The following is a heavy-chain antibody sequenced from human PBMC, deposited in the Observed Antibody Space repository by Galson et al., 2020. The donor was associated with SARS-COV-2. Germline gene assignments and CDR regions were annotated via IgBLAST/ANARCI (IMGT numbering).Heavy chain of an antibody. J-gene: IGHJ4*02. D-gene: IGHD5-12*01. Sequence: ASEKVSCKASGYTFTSYGISWVRQAPGQGLEWMGWISAYNGNTNYAQKLQGRVTMTTDTSTSTAYMELRSLRSDDTAVYYCAREAYPGYAFDYWGQGTLVTVSS. CDR1: GYTFTSYG. CDR3: AREAYPGYAFDY. CDR2: ISAYNGNT. V-gene: IGHV1-18*01.